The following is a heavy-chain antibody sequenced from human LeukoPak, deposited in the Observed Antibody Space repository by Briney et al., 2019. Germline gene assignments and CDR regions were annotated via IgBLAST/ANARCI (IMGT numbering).Heavy chain of an antibody. CDR3: ARNPRGYYYDSSGLGLVAFDI. D-gene: IGHD3-22*01. Sequence: ASVKVSCKASGYTFTSYYMHWVRQAPGQGLEWMGIINPSGGSTSYAQKFQGRVTMTRDTSTSTVYMELSSLRSEDTAVYYCARNPRGYYYDSSGLGLVAFDIWGQGTMVTVPS. V-gene: IGHV1-46*01. CDR1: GYTFTSYY. CDR2: INPSGGST. J-gene: IGHJ3*02.